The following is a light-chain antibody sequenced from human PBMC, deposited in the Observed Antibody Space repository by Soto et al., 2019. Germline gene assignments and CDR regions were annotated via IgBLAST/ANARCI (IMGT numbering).Light chain of an antibody. V-gene: IGKV3-20*01. CDR1: QSVISSY. CDR3: PQYGSSPIT. Sequence: EIVLTQTPGTLSLSQGERAALSCRASQSVISSYLAWYQQKPGQSPRLLIYAASSRVTGIPDRFSGSGSGTDFTLTISRLEPEDFAVYYCPQYGSSPITFGQGTRLEI. J-gene: IGKJ5*01. CDR2: AAS.